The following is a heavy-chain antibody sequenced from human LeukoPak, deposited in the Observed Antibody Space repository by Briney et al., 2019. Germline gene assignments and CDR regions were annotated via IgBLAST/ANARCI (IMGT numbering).Heavy chain of an antibody. CDR1: GFIFSSYW. CDR2: ISSSSSTI. Sequence: GGSLRLSCAASGFIFSSYWMSWVRQAPGKGLERVSYISSSSSTIYYADSVKGRFTISRDNAKNSLYLQMNSLRDEDTAVYYCARSYGDYPNWFDPWGQGTLVTVSS. D-gene: IGHD4-17*01. V-gene: IGHV3-48*02. CDR3: ARSYGDYPNWFDP. J-gene: IGHJ5*02.